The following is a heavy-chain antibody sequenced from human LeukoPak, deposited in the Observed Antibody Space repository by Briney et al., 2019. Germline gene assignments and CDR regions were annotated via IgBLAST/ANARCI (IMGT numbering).Heavy chain of an antibody. J-gene: IGHJ4*02. D-gene: IGHD2-15*01. CDR3: ARASFWFDYSGYYFDS. CDR1: GFTISSNY. V-gene: IGHV3-66*01. Sequence: GESLILSCAASGFTISSNYMSWVRQAPGKGLEWVSVIYNSGGTYYADSVKGRFTTSRDNSKNTVSLQMNSLRAEDTAVYYCARASFWFDYSGYYFDSWGQGTLVTVSS. CDR2: IYNSGGT.